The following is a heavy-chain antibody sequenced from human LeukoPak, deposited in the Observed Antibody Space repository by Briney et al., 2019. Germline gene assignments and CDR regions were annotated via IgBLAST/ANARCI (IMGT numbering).Heavy chain of an antibody. CDR3: ARVGRSVDFVPTIFDPLDS. V-gene: IGHV3-23*01. Sequence: PGGSLRLSCAASGFTFSSYAMSWVRQAPGKGLEWVSAISGSGGSTYYADSVKGRFTISRDNSNNTLYLHMNNLRAEDTAIYYCARVGRSVDFVPTIFDPLDSWGQGTMVTVSS. J-gene: IGHJ3*01. CDR2: ISGSGGST. CDR1: GFTFSSYA. D-gene: IGHD5-12*01.